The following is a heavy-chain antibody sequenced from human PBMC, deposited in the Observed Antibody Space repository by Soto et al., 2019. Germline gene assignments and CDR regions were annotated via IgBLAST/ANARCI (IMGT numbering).Heavy chain of an antibody. CDR3: ARHSRGVGDGYRRPVVY. Sequence: QLQLQESGPGLVKPSETLSLTCTVSGGSISSSSYYWGWIRQPPGKGLEWIGSIYYSGSTYYNPSLKSRVTISVDTSKNQFSLKLSSVTAADTAVYYCARHSRGVGDGYRRPVVYWGQGTLVTVSS. J-gene: IGHJ4*02. V-gene: IGHV4-39*01. CDR2: IYYSGST. CDR1: GGSISSSSYY. D-gene: IGHD3-10*01.